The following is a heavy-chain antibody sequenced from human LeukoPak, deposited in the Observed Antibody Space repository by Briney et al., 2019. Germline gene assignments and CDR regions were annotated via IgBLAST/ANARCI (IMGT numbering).Heavy chain of an antibody. Sequence: SETLSLTCTVSGGSISSYYWSWIRQPPGKGLEWIGYIYYSGSTNYNPSLKSRVTISLDTSNNQFSLKLSSVTAADTAMYYCARRTGYYDGFDYWGQGTLVTVSS. CDR3: ARRTGYYDGFDY. CDR1: GGSISSYY. D-gene: IGHD3/OR15-3a*01. V-gene: IGHV4-59*01. CDR2: IYYSGST. J-gene: IGHJ4*02.